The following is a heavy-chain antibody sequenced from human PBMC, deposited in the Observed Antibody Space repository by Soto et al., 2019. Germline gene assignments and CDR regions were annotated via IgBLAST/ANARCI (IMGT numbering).Heavy chain of an antibody. Sequence: SETLSLTCTVSGASISSGAHYWSWTRQLPGRGLEWIGYIHHSGSMFYNPSLKSRVTISLDTSKNQLSLLMSSVTAADTARYYCARDFVGYNGMDVWGQGTTVTVSS. CDR3: ARDFVGYNGMDV. CDR1: GASISSGAHY. J-gene: IGHJ6*02. V-gene: IGHV4-31*03. CDR2: IHHSGSM. D-gene: IGHD1-26*01.